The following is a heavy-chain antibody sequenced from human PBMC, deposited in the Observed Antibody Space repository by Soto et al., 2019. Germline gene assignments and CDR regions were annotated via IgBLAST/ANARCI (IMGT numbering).Heavy chain of an antibody. CDR1: GGTFSSYA. D-gene: IGHD2-15*01. V-gene: IGHV1-69*13. Sequence: SVKVSCKASGGTFSSYAISWVRQAPGQGLEWMGGIIPIFGTANYAQKFQGRVTITADESTSTAYMELSSLRSEDTAVYYCARTLGYCSGGSCYSGGYGMDIWGQGTTVTVSS. J-gene: IGHJ6*02. CDR2: IIPIFGTA. CDR3: ARTLGYCSGGSCYSGGYGMDI.